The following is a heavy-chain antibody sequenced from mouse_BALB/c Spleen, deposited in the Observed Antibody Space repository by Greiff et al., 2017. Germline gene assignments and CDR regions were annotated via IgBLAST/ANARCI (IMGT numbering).Heavy chain of an antibody. CDR1: GFSLTSYG. CDR2: IWAGGST. D-gene: IGHD2-3*01. CDR3: ARNLYDGYPVAY. Sequence: VHLVESGPGLVAPSQSLSITCTVSGFSLTSYGVHWVRQPPGKGLEWLGVIWAGGSTNYNSALMSRLSISKDNSKSQVFFKMNSLQANDTAIYYCARNLYDGYPVAYWGQGTLVTVSA. V-gene: IGHV2-9*02. J-gene: IGHJ3*01.